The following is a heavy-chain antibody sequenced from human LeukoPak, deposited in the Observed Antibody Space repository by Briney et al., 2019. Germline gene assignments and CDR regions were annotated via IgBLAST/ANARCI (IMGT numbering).Heavy chain of an antibody. V-gene: IGHV3-30*18. Sequence: GRSLRLSCAPSGFTFSSYGMHWVRQAPGKGLEWVAVISYDGSNKYYADSVKGRFTISRDNSQNTLYLQMNSLRAEDTAVYYCAKEDYVPFDYWGQGTLVTVSS. CDR3: AKEDYVPFDY. J-gene: IGHJ4*02. CDR2: ISYDGSNK. D-gene: IGHD3-10*02. CDR1: GFTFSSYG.